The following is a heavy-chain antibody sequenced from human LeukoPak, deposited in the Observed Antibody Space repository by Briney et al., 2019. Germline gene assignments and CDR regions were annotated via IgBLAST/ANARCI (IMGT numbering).Heavy chain of an antibody. Sequence: PGGSLRLSCAASGFTVSSDYMSWVRQAPGRGPEWVSVIYSGGATYHADSVKGRFTISRDNSKNTLYLQMNSLRAEDTALYYCARPAPYDSSSFDYWGQGTLVTVSS. CDR2: IYSGGAT. CDR1: GFTVSSDY. CDR3: ARPAPYDSSSFDY. D-gene: IGHD3-22*01. V-gene: IGHV3-53*01. J-gene: IGHJ4*02.